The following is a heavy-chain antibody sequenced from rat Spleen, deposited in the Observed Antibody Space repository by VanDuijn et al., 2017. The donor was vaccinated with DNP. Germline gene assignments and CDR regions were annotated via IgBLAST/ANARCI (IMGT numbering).Heavy chain of an antibody. J-gene: IGHJ2*01. Sequence: EVQLVESGGGLVQPGRSLKLSCAASGFTFSNYGMAWVRQTPTKGLEWVASISTGGGNTYYRDSVKGRFTISRDNAKNTQYLQMDSLRSEDTATYYCARRHTNPEHYYYDGYALDYWGQGVMVTVSS. CDR1: GFTFSNYG. CDR2: ISTGGGNT. D-gene: IGHD1-12*03. V-gene: IGHV5S14*01. CDR3: ARRHTNPEHYYYDGYALDY.